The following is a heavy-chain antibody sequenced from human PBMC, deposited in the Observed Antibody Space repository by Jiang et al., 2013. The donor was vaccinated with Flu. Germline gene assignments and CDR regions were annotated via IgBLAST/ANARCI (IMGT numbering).Heavy chain of an antibody. CDR1: GFTVSSNY. Sequence: SGFTVSSNYMSWVRQAPGKGLEWVSVIYSGGSTYYADSVKGRFTISRDNSKNTLYLQMNSLRAEDTAVYYCSMVQGVQNYYYGMDVWGQGTTVTVSS. J-gene: IGHJ6*02. CDR3: SMVQGVQNYYYGMDV. D-gene: IGHD3-10*01. CDR2: IYSGGST. V-gene: IGHV3-53*01.